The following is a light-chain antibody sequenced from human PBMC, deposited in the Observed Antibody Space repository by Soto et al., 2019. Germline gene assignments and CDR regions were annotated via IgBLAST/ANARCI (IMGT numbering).Light chain of an antibody. V-gene: IGKV3-15*01. CDR2: ATS. CDR3: QQYGGWPLT. J-gene: IGKJ4*01. Sequence: EIVVTQSPATLSVSPGERATLSCRASQSVGNNFAWYQQKPGQAPRLLIFATSTWATGVPSRFSGSGSGTEFTLTISSLQSEDVAVYYCQQYGGWPLTFGGGAKVEIE. CDR1: QSVGNN.